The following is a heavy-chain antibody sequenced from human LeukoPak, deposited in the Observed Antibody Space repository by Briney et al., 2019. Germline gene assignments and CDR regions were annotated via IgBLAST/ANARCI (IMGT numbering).Heavy chain of an antibody. V-gene: IGHV4-39*01. CDR2: IYYRGTT. CDR1: GDSIRSSSYY. Sequence: PSETLSLTCSVSGDSIRSSSYYWGWIRQSPGKGLEWIGSIYYRGTTYYNPSLKSRVTMSVDTSKNQFSLRLTSVTAADTAVYYCAVGATHYYMDVWGKGTTVTVSS. D-gene: IGHD3-16*01. CDR3: AVGATHYYMDV. J-gene: IGHJ6*03.